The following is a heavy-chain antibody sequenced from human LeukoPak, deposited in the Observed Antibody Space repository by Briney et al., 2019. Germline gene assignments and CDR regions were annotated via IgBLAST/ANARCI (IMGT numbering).Heavy chain of an antibody. Sequence: PGGSLRLSCAASGFTFSSYSMNWVRQAPGKGLEWVSSISSSSSYIYYADSVKGRFTISRDNAKNSLYVQMNSLRAEDTAVYYCARGFRDTFDIWGQGTMVTVPS. CDR3: ARGFRDTFDI. V-gene: IGHV3-21*01. D-gene: IGHD2-21*01. J-gene: IGHJ3*02. CDR2: ISSSSSYI. CDR1: GFTFSSYS.